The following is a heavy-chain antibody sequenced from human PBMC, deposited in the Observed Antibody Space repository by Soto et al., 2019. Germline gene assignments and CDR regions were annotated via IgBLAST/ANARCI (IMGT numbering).Heavy chain of an antibody. V-gene: IGHV1-2*04. Sequence: QVQLVQSGAEVKEPGASVTVSCRASGDRFTDYYMHWVRQAPGQGLGWMGWINPNSGVTKYAQKFQGWVTMTRDTSIRTVYMQLSRLRFDDTAIYYWARESGGATAPLDYYYCYMDVWGTGTTVTVSS. CDR1: GDRFTDYY. J-gene: IGHJ6*03. CDR2: INPNSGVT. CDR3: ARESGGATAPLDYYYCYMDV. D-gene: IGHD5-12*01.